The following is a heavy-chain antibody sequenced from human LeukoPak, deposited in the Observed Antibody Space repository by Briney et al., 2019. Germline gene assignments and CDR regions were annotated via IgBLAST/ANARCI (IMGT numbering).Heavy chain of an antibody. CDR1: GYTFTGYY. V-gene: IGHV1-2*02. J-gene: IGHJ4*02. CDR3: VKVRGPQWWGSFDY. CDR2: VNPNSGDT. Sequence: ASLKVSCKASGYTFTGYYIQWVRQAPGQGLEWMGWVNPNSGDTDYAQKFQGRVTMTRDTSITTAYMELNRLTSDDTAIYYCVKVRGPQWWGSFDYWGRGSLVTVAS. D-gene: IGHD2-8*01.